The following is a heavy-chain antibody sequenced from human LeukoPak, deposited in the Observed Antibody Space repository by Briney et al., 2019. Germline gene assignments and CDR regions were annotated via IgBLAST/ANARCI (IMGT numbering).Heavy chain of an antibody. CDR2: ISWNSGSI. V-gene: IGHV3-9*01. Sequence: GGSLRLSCAASGFTFDDYAMHWVRQAPGKGLEWVSGISWNSGSIGYADPVKGRFTISRDNAKNSLYLQMNSLRAEDTALYYCAKDRAAAGSLDYWGQGALVTVSS. J-gene: IGHJ4*02. D-gene: IGHD6-13*01. CDR3: AKDRAAAGSLDY. CDR1: GFTFDDYA.